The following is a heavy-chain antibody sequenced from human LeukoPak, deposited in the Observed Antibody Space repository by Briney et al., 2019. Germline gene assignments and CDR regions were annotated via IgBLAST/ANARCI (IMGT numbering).Heavy chain of an antibody. D-gene: IGHD3-22*01. CDR2: IYYSGST. Sequence: SETLSLTCTVSGGSISSSSYYWGWIRQPPGKGLEWIGSIYYSGSTYYNPSLKSRVTISVDTSKNQFSLKLSSVTAADTAVYYCARHKYMIVVVSIDYWGQGTLVTVSS. V-gene: IGHV4-39*01. CDR1: GGSISSSSYY. CDR3: ARHKYMIVVVSIDY. J-gene: IGHJ4*02.